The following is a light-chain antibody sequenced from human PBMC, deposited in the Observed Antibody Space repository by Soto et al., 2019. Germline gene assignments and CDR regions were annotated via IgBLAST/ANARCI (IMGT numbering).Light chain of an antibody. V-gene: IGLV4-69*01. Sequence: QLVLTQSPSASASLGASVKLTCTLSSGHSNYAIAWHQQQSEKGPRYLMKLNSDGSHSKGDGIPDRFSGSSSGAERYLTISSLQSDDAADYYCQTWGSGIVVFGGGTKVTVL. CDR2: LNSDGSH. CDR1: SGHSNYA. CDR3: QTWGSGIVV. J-gene: IGLJ2*01.